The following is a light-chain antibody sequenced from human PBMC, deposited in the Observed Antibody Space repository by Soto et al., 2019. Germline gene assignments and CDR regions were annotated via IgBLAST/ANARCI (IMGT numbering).Light chain of an antibody. V-gene: IGKV1-39*01. Sequence: DIQMTQSPSSLSASVGDRVTITCRASQSISSYLNWYQQKPGKAPKLLIYAASSLQSGVPSRFSGSGSGTDFTLTISSLQPEDFATYYCQQSYSNPPYTFGQGTTVDIX. CDR1: QSISSY. CDR2: AAS. J-gene: IGKJ1*01. CDR3: QQSYSNPPYT.